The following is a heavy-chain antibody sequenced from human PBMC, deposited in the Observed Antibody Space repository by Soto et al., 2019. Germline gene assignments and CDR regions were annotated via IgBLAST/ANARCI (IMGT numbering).Heavy chain of an antibody. Sequence: VGSLRLSCASPVFTFSIYALHCVRHAPGKGLEWVAVMSPNGNNQYYADSVKGRFTISRDTSKSTLYLQMTSLRPDDTAVYYCATGANFYYDTSRYWGQGTLVSVS. D-gene: IGHD3-22*01. CDR1: VFTFSIYA. J-gene: IGHJ4*02. CDR2: MSPNGNNQ. CDR3: ATGANFYYDTSRY. V-gene: IGHV3-30-3*01.